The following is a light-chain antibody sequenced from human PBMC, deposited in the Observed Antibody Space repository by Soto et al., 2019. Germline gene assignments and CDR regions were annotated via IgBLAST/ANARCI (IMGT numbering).Light chain of an antibody. CDR2: GDS. Sequence: QSVLTQPPSVSGAPGQRVSISCTGKSSNLGAGYDVHWYQQLPGTAPNLLIYGDSNGPSGVPDRFSGSKSGTSASLAITGLQAEDEADYYCQSYDSSRSGSYVFGTGTKLTVL. V-gene: IGLV1-40*01. CDR1: SSNLGAGYD. CDR3: QSYDSSRSGSYV. J-gene: IGLJ1*01.